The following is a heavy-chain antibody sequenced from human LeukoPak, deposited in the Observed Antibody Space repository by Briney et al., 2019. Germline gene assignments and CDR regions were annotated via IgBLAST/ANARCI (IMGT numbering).Heavy chain of an antibody. V-gene: IGHV3-23*01. J-gene: IGHJ4*02. CDR2: ISGSGGST. CDR3: AKDLFPATWIAAAGKFDY. D-gene: IGHD6-13*01. CDR1: GFTFSDYS. Sequence: GGSLRLSCAASGFTFSDYSMNWVRQAPGKGLEWVSAISGSGGSTYYADSVKGRFTISRDNSKNTLYLQMNSLRAEDTAVYYCAKDLFPATWIAAAGKFDYWGQGTLVTVSS.